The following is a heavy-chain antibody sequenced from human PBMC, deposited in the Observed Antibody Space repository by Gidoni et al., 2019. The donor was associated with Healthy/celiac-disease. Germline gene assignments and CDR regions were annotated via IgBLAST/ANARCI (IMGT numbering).Heavy chain of an antibody. V-gene: IGHV3-30*03. Sequence: YGSYGMHWVRQAPGKGLEWVAVISYDGSNKYYADSVKGRFTISRDNSKNTLYLQMNSLRAEDTAVYYCATIGDGSRYWGQGTLVTVSS. D-gene: IGHD2-15*01. CDR1: YGSYG. CDR2: ISYDGSNK. CDR3: ATIGDGSRY. J-gene: IGHJ4*02.